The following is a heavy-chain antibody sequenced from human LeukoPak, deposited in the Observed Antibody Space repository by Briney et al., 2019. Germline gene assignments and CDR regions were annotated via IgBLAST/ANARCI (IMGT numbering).Heavy chain of an antibody. Sequence: ASVTVSCKASGFTFINYYMHWLRLAPGQGLEWLGIINLSGGSTHYPQKFQDRVTMTRDTSTSTVYMELSSLRSEDTAVYYCARDLDYGEKSEDYWGQGTLVTVSS. V-gene: IGHV1-46*01. CDR1: GFTFINYY. CDR3: ARDLDYGEKSEDY. J-gene: IGHJ4*02. CDR2: INLSGGST. D-gene: IGHD4/OR15-4a*01.